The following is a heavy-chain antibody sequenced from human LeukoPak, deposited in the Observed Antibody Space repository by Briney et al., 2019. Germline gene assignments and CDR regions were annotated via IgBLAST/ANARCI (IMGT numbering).Heavy chain of an antibody. CDR1: GYSFTNYG. CDR2: VNGYNGST. Sequence: ASVKVSCKASGYSFTNYGISWVRQAPGQELEWVGWVNGYNGSTNYAQKVQDRVTMTTDTSTSTAYMELRSLRSDDTAVYYCARGGNGWFFDDWGQGTLVTVSS. V-gene: IGHV1-18*01. CDR3: ARGGNGWFFDD. J-gene: IGHJ4*02. D-gene: IGHD6-19*01.